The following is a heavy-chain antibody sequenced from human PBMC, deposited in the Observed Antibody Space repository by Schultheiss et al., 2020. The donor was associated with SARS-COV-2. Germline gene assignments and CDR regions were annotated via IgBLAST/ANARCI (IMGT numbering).Heavy chain of an antibody. Sequence: ASVKVSCKASGYTFTGYYMHWVRQAPGQGLEWMGIINPNGGGASYAQKFQGRVTMTRNTSISTAYMELSSLRSEDTAVYYCARCIAAAGTEGCYFDYWGQGTLVTVSS. CDR2: INPNGGGA. J-gene: IGHJ4*02. CDR3: ARCIAAAGTEGCYFDY. D-gene: IGHD6-13*01. V-gene: IGHV1-46*01. CDR1: GYTFTGYY.